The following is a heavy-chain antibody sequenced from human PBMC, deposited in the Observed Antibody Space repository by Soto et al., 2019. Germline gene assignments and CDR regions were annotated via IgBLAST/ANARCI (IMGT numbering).Heavy chain of an antibody. J-gene: IGHJ6*02. CDR2: INHSGST. Sequence: SDTLSLTCAVYGGSFSGYYWSWIRQPPGKGLEWIGEINHSGSTNYNPSLKSRITISVDTSKNQFSLKLSSVTAADTAVYYCARRSAYYGMEVCGQGTTVT. CDR1: GGSFSGYY. CDR3: ARRSAYYGMEV. V-gene: IGHV4-34*01. D-gene: IGHD3-3*01.